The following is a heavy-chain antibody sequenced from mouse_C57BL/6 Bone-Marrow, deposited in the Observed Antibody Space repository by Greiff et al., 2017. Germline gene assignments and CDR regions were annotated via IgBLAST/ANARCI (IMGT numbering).Heavy chain of an antibody. CDR1: GYTFTSYW. Sequence: QVQLQQPGAELVKPGASVKLSCKASGYTFTSYWMHWVKQRPGQGLEWIGMIHPNSGSTNYNEKFKSKATLTVDKSSSTAYMQLSSLTSEDSAVYYCATYYYGSSYDWYFDVWGTGTTVTVSS. V-gene: IGHV1-64*01. CDR2: IHPNSGST. CDR3: ATYYYGSSYDWYFDV. J-gene: IGHJ1*03. D-gene: IGHD1-1*01.